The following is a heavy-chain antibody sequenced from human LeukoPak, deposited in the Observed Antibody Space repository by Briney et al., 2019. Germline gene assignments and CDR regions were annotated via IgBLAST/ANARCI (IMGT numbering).Heavy chain of an antibody. CDR3: AKVAIAPVEGDYHYFDY. Sequence: GGSLRLSCAASGFTFSSYAMSWVRQAPGKGLEWVSAISGSGGRTYYADSVKGRFTISRDSSKNTLYLQMNGLRAEDTAVYYCAKVAIAPVEGDYHYFDYWGQGTLVTVSS. J-gene: IGHJ4*02. D-gene: IGHD6-13*01. CDR2: ISGSGGRT. V-gene: IGHV3-23*01. CDR1: GFTFSSYA.